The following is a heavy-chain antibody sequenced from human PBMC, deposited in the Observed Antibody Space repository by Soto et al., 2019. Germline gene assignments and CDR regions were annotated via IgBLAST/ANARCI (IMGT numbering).Heavy chain of an antibody. V-gene: IGHV1-24*01. CDR3: ATGANSVRYGSGSYYRTPYYYGMDV. J-gene: IGHJ6*02. CDR2: FDPEDGET. D-gene: IGHD3-10*01. CDR1: GYTLTELS. Sequence: GASVKVSCKVSGYTLTELSMHWVRQAPGEGLEWMGGFDPEDGETIYAQKFQGRVTMTEDTSTDTAYMELSSLRSEDTAVYYCATGANSVRYGSGSYYRTPYYYGMDVWGQGTTVTVSS.